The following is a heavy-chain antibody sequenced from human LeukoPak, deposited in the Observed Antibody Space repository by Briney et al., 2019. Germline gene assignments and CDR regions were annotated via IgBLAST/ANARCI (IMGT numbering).Heavy chain of an antibody. V-gene: IGHV1-46*01. D-gene: IGHD3-10*01. CDR1: GYTFTSYY. Sequence: ASVKVSCKASGYTFTSYYMHWVRQAPGQGLEWTGIINPSGGSTSYAQKFQGRVTMTRDTSTSTVYMELSSLRSEDTAVYYCARSMVRGGSSFDPWGQGTLVTVSS. CDR2: INPSGGST. CDR3: ARSMVRGGSSFDP. J-gene: IGHJ5*02.